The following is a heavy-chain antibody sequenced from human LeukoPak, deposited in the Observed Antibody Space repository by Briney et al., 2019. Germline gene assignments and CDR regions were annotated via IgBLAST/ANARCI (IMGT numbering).Heavy chain of an antibody. J-gene: IGHJ6*02. V-gene: IGHV3-30*03. CDR1: GFTFSSYG. CDR3: ARDKATGFVHGMDV. CDR2: ISYDGSYK. D-gene: IGHD3-9*01. Sequence: GGSLRLSCAASGFTFSSYGMHWVRQAPGKGLEWVAVISYDGSYKYYADSVKGRFTISRDNSKNTLYLQMSSLRVEDTAVYYCARDKATGFVHGMDVWGQGTTVTVSS.